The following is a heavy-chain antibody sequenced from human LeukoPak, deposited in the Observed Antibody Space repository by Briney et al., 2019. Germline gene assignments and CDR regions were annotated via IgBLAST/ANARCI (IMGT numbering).Heavy chain of an antibody. V-gene: IGHV4-31*03. D-gene: IGHD5-18*01. CDR2: IYYSGST. Sequence: SETLSLTCTVSGGSISSGGYYWSWIRQHPGKGLEWIGYIYYSGSTNYNPSLKSRVTISVDKSKNQFSLKLSSVTAADTAVYYCARTGYSYAQQIFDYWGQGTLVTVSS. CDR3: ARTGYSYAQQIFDY. J-gene: IGHJ4*02. CDR1: GGSISSGGYY.